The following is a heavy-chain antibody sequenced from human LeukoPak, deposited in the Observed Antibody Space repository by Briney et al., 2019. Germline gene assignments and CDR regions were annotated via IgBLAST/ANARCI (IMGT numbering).Heavy chain of an antibody. D-gene: IGHD3-22*01. CDR3: AKGRRGYDSSGYNY. CDR2: ISGSGGST. CDR1: GFTFSSYA. J-gene: IGHJ4*02. V-gene: IGHV3-23*01. Sequence: GGSLRLSCAASGFTFSSYAMSWVRQAPGKGLERVSAISGSGGSTYYADSVKGRFTISRDNSKNTLYLQMNSLRAEDTAVYYCAKGRRGYDSSGYNYWGQGTLVTVSS.